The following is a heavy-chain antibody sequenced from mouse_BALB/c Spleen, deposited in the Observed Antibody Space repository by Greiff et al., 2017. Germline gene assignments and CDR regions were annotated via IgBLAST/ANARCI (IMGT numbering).Heavy chain of an antibody. V-gene: IGHV2-9*02. D-gene: IGHD2-10*01. J-gene: IGHJ1*01. CDR2: IWAGGST. CDR1: GFSLTSYG. CDR3: ARAYYGNYGGYFDV. Sequence: QVTLKESGPGLVAPSQSLSITCTVSGFSLTSYGVHWVRQPPGKGLEWLGVIWAGGSTNYNSALMSRLSISKDNSKSQVFLKMNSLQTDDTAMYYCARAYYGNYGGYFDVWGAGTTVTVSS.